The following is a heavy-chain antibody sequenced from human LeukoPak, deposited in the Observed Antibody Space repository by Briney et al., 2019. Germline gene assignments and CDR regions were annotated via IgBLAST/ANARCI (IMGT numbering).Heavy chain of an antibody. D-gene: IGHD3-22*01. CDR2: IDHSGST. CDR1: GGSINNYF. J-gene: IGHJ4*02. Sequence: SETLSLTCTVSGGSINNYFWTWIRQPPGKGLEWIAYIDHSGSTTNYNPSLKSRVTISVDTSKNQFSLKLSSVTAADTAVYYCARVGPYDSSGYYSLVPMYYFDYWGQGTLVTVSS. V-gene: IGHV4-59*01. CDR3: ARVGPYDSSGYYSLVPMYYFDY.